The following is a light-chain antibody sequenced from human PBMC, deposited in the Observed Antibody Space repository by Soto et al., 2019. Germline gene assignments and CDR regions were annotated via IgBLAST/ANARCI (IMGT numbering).Light chain of an antibody. CDR3: TSYAGGNNV. CDR2: EVN. CDR1: SIDVGGYNY. Sequence: QSALTQPPSASGSPGQSVTISCTGTSIDVGGYNYVSWYQQHPGKVPKLMVYEVNKRPSGVPDRFSGSKSGNTASLTVSGLQAEDEADYYFTSYAGGNNVFGTGTKVTV. V-gene: IGLV2-8*01. J-gene: IGLJ1*01.